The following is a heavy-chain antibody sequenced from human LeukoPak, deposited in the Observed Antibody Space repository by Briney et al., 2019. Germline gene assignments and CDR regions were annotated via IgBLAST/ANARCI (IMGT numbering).Heavy chain of an antibody. Sequence: GGSLRLSCAASGLTFSSYAMHWVRQAPGKGLEWVAVISYDGSNKYYADSVKGRFTISRDNSKNTLYLQMNSLRAEDTAVYYCARGVAAAAENWGQGTLVTVSS. J-gene: IGHJ4*02. V-gene: IGHV3-30-3*01. D-gene: IGHD6-13*01. CDR2: ISYDGSNK. CDR1: GLTFSSYA. CDR3: ARGVAAAAEN.